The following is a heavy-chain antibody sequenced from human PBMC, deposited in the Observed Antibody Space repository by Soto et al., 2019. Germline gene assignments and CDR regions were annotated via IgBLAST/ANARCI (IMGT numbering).Heavy chain of an antibody. CDR3: AXSYYYDSSGYYSNWFDP. V-gene: IGHV4-30-4*01. CDR2: IYYSGST. J-gene: IGHJ5*02. CDR1: GGSISSGDYY. D-gene: IGHD3-22*01. Sequence: SETLSLTCTVSGGSISSGDYYWSWIRQPPGKGLEWIGYIYYSGSTYYNPSLKSRVTISVDTSKNQFSLKLSSVTAADTAVYYCAXSYYYDSSGYYSNWFDPWGQGTLVTVSS.